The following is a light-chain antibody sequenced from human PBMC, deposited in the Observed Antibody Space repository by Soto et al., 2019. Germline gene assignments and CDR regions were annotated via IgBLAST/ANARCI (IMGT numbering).Light chain of an antibody. Sequence: QSVLTQPPSASGTPGQRVTISCSGSSSNIGRNTINWYQLLPGTAPRLLIYDNDQRPSGVPDRFSGSKSGTSTSLAISGLQSEDEADYYCAAWDDSLSGVIFGGGTKVTVL. CDR3: AAWDDSLSGVI. V-gene: IGLV1-44*01. CDR2: DND. CDR1: SSNIGRNT. J-gene: IGLJ2*01.